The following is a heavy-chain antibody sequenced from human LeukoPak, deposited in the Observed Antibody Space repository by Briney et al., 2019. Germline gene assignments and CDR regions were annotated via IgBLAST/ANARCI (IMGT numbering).Heavy chain of an antibody. CDR2: VFYSGST. V-gene: IGHV4-59*01. Sequence: PSETLSLTCTVSGGSISSYYWSWIRQPPGKGLEWIGYVFYSGSTNYNPSLKSRVTISVDTSKNQFSLKLSSVTAADTAMYYCARVNYGSGSVGAFDIWGQGTMVTVSS. CDR1: GGSISSYY. D-gene: IGHD3-10*01. CDR3: ARVNYGSGSVGAFDI. J-gene: IGHJ3*02.